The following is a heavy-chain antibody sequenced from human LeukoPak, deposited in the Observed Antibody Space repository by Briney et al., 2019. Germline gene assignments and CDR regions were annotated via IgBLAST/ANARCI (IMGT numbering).Heavy chain of an antibody. J-gene: IGHJ4*02. CDR1: GRSISSSSYY. CDR3: ARDGAAAEGMGY. Sequence: SETLSLTCTVSGRSISSSSYYWGWIRQPPGKGLEGIGSIYYSGSTHYNPSLKCRVTISVDTSKNQFSLKLSSVTAADTAVYYCARDGAAAEGMGYWGQGTLVTVSS. CDR2: IYYSGST. V-gene: IGHV4-39*07. D-gene: IGHD6-13*01.